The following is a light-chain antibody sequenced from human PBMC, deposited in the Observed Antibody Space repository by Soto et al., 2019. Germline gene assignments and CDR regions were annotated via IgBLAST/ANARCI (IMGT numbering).Light chain of an antibody. CDR3: QQYGSSPRWT. V-gene: IGKV3-20*01. CDR1: HRISSAY. J-gene: IGKJ1*01. CDR2: DIF. Sequence: IVLTQSPGTLSLSPWERATFSCRSSHRISSAYLAWYQQKPAQAPRLVVYDIFTRATGVPTRISGSGSGTEFTLTISRLEPEDFAVYYCQQYGSSPRWTFGQGTKV.